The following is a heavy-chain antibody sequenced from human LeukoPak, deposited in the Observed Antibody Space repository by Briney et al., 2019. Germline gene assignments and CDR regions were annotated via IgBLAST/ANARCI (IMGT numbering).Heavy chain of an antibody. Sequence: PSETLSLTCTVSGGSISSYYWSWIRQPPGKGLEWIGYIYYSGSPNYNPSLKSRVTISVDTSKNQFSLKLSSVTAADTAVYYCARVDGPGLCSGGSCYSKFLSYAFDIWGQGTMVTVSS. J-gene: IGHJ3*02. D-gene: IGHD2-15*01. CDR1: GGSISSYY. CDR3: ARVDGPGLCSGGSCYSKFLSYAFDI. V-gene: IGHV4-59*01. CDR2: IYYSGSP.